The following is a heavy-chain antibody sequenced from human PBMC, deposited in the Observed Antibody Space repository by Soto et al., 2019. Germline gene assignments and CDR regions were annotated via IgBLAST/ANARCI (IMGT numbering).Heavy chain of an antibody. D-gene: IGHD3-22*01. J-gene: IGHJ4*02. CDR1: GFTFSSYS. V-gene: IGHV3-21*01. Sequence: EVQLVESGGGLVKPGGSLRLSCAASGFTFSSYSMNWVRQAPGKGLEWVSSISSSSSYIYYADSVKGRFTISRDNAKNSLYLQMNSLRAEDTAVYYCAKRGAAYYDSSGYSDYWGQGTLVTVSS. CDR2: ISSSSSYI. CDR3: AKRGAAYYDSSGYSDY.